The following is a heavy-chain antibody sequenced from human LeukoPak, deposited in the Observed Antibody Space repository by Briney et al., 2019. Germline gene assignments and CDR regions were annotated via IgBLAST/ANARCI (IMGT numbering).Heavy chain of an antibody. CDR3: AKDSSPFTIVVVVAATPGRPNWFDP. J-gene: IGHJ5*02. V-gene: IGHV3-23*01. CDR2: ISGSGGST. Sequence: GSLRLSCAASGFTFSSYAMSWVRQAPGKGLEWVSAISGSGGSTYYADSVKGRFTISRDNSKNTLYLQMNSLRAEDTAVYYCAKDSSPFTIVVVVAATPGRPNWFDPWGQGTLVTVSS. CDR1: GFTFSSYA. D-gene: IGHD2-15*01.